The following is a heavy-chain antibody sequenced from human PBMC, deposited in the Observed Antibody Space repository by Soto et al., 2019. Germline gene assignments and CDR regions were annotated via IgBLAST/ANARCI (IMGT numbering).Heavy chain of an antibody. Sequence: SVKVSCKASGGTFSSYAISWVRQAPGQGLEWMGGIIPIFGTANYAQKFQGRVTITADESTSTAYMELSSLRSEDTAVYYCAIDIPHCISTSCYGNWFDPWGQGTLVTVSS. D-gene: IGHD2-2*01. V-gene: IGHV1-69*13. CDR2: IIPIFGTA. J-gene: IGHJ5*02. CDR3: AIDIPHCISTSCYGNWFDP. CDR1: GGTFSSYA.